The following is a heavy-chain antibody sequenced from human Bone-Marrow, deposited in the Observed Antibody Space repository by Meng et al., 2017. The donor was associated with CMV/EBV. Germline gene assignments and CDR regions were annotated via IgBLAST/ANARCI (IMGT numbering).Heavy chain of an antibody. CDR1: GYTFTSYG. V-gene: IGHV1-18*01. CDR3: ARDRGLYYDFWSGYHFPYYFDY. J-gene: IGHJ4*02. D-gene: IGHD3-3*01. CDR2: ISAYNGNT. Sequence: APVKVSCKASGYTFTSYGISWVRQAPGQGFEWMGWISAYNGNTNYAQKLQGRVTMTTDTSTRTAYMELRSLRAEDTADYYCARDRGLYYDFWSGYHFPYYFDYWGQGKLVNVTS.